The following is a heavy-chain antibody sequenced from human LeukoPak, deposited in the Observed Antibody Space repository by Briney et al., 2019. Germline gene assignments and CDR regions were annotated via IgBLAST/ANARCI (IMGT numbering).Heavy chain of an antibody. CDR3: ARVTYYYDSSGYSSWFDP. CDR2: IYYSGST. Sequence: SETLSLTCTVSGGSISSYYWSWIRQPPGKGLEWIGYIYYSGSTNYNPSLKSRVTISVDTSKNQFSLKLSSVTAADTAVYYCARVTYYYDSSGYSSWFDPGAREPWSPSPQ. CDR1: GGSISSYY. J-gene: IGHJ5*02. D-gene: IGHD3-22*01. V-gene: IGHV4-59*01.